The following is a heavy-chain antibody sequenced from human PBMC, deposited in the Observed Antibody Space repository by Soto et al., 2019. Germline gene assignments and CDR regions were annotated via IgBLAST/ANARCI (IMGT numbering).Heavy chain of an antibody. CDR3: ARPARRGYYYYGMDV. D-gene: IGHD6-6*01. Sequence: SETLSLTCTVSGGSISSYYWGWIRQPPGKGLEWIGSIYYSGSTYYNPSLKSRVTISVDTSKNQFSLKLSSVTAADTAVYYCARPARRGYYYYGMDVWGQGTTVTVSS. V-gene: IGHV4-39*01. CDR2: IYYSGST. J-gene: IGHJ6*02. CDR1: GGSISSYY.